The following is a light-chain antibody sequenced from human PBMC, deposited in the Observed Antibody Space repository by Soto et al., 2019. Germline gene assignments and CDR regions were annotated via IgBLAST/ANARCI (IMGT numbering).Light chain of an antibody. CDR1: SSDVGGYNY. V-gene: IGLV2-8*01. Sequence: QSALTQPPSASGSPGQSVTISCTGNSSDVGGYNYVSWYQQHPGKAPKLMIYEVSKRPSGVPDRFSGSKSGNTASLTVSGLQAEDEADYYCNSYADSNKFVFGSGTKLTVL. CDR3: NSYADSNKFV. J-gene: IGLJ1*01. CDR2: EVS.